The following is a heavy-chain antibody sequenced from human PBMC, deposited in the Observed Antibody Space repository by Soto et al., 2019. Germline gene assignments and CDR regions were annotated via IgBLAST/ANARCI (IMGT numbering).Heavy chain of an antibody. Sequence: PSVKVSCKASGYTFTSYDINWVRQATGQGLEWMGWMNPNSGNTGYAQKFQGRVTMTRNTSISTAYMELSSLRSEDTAVYYCAREGGRGYGFDYWGQGTLVTVSS. CDR1: GYTFTSYD. J-gene: IGHJ4*02. D-gene: IGHD5-12*01. V-gene: IGHV1-8*01. CDR2: MNPNSGNT. CDR3: AREGGRGYGFDY.